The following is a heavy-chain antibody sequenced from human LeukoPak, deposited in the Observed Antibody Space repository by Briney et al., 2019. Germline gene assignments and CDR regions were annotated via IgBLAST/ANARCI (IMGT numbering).Heavy chain of an antibody. CDR2: IIPIFGTA. Sequence: SVKVSCTASGGTFISYAISWVRQAPGQGLEWMGGIIPIFGTANYAQKFQGRVTITADESTSTAYMELTSLRSEDTAVYYCASLGYCSGGSCSGAEWFDPWGQGTLVTVSS. CDR3: ASLGYCSGGSCSGAEWFDP. J-gene: IGHJ5*02. D-gene: IGHD2-15*01. V-gene: IGHV1-69*01. CDR1: GGTFISYA.